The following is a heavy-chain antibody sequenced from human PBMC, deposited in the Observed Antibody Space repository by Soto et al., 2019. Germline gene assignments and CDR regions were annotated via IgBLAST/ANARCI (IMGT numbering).Heavy chain of an antibody. CDR2: IWYDGSRK. CDR3: MRDHLERMATVSTEDY. D-gene: IGHD4-17*01. Sequence: QVQLVESGGGVVQPGRSLRLSCAASGFTFSDYGMHWVRQAPGKGLEWVAIIWYDGSRKYYGDSVKGRFTISRDNSKNTLYLQINSLRGEDTPVSYCMRDHLERMATVSTEDYWGQGSLVIVSS. J-gene: IGHJ4*02. CDR1: GFTFSDYG. V-gene: IGHV3-33*01.